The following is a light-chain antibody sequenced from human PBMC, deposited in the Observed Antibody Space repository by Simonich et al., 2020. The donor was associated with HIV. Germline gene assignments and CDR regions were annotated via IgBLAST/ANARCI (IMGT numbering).Light chain of an antibody. Sequence: DIQMTQSPSSLSASVGDRVTNTCRASQGISNSLAWYQQKPGKAPKLLLYAASRLESGVPSRFSGSGYGTEFTLTISSLQSEDFAVDYCQQYNNWPPWTFGQGTKVEIK. J-gene: IGKJ1*01. CDR1: QGISNS. V-gene: IGKV1-NL1*01. CDR3: QQYNNWPPWT. CDR2: AAS.